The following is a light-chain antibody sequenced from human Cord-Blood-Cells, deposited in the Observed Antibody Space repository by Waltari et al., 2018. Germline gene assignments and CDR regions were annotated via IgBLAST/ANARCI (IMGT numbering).Light chain of an antibody. CDR1: SGHSSYA. J-gene: IGLJ3*02. CDR3: QTWGTGGV. V-gene: IGLV4-69*01. CDR2: LNSDGSH. Sequence: QLVLPQSPSASASLGASVTLTCTLRSGHSSYAIAWHQQQPEKGPRYLMKLNSDGSHSKGDGIPDRFSGSSSGAERYLTISSLQSEDEADYYCQTWGTGGVFGGGTKLTVL.